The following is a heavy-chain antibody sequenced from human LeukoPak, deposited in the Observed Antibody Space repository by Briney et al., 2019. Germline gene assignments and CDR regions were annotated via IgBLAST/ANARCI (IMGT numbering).Heavy chain of an antibody. CDR3: ATESMASDAFDI. D-gene: IGHD2-8*01. CDR1: DGSISSYY. Sequence: SETLSLTCTVSDGSISSYYWSWIRQPPGKGLEWIGYIYYSGSTNYNPSLKSRVTISVDTSKNQFSLKLSSVTAADTAVYYCATESMASDAFDIWGQGTMVTVSS. V-gene: IGHV4-59*01. J-gene: IGHJ3*02. CDR2: IYYSGST.